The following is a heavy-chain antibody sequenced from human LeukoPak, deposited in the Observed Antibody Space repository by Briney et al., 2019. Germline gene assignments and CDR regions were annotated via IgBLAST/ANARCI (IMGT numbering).Heavy chain of an antibody. CDR2: INPNSGNR. J-gene: IGHJ4*02. V-gene: IGHV1-8*03. D-gene: IGHD2-15*01. CDR1: GYTFTSYG. Sequence: ASVKVSCKASGYTFTSYGISWVRQATGQGLEWMGWINPNSGNRGYAQQFQGRVTITRDTSISTVYMELSSLRSEDTAVYYCARVDGSPDYWGQGTLVTVSP. CDR3: ARVDGSPDY.